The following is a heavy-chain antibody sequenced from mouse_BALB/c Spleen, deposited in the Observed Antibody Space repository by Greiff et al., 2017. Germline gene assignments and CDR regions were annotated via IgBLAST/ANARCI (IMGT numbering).Heavy chain of an antibody. Sequence: EVHLVESGGGLVKPGGSLKLSCAASGFTFSSYAMSWVRQTPEKRLEWVASISSGGSTYYPDSVKGRFTISRDNARNILYLQMSSLRSEDTAIYYCARGGITGDYYAMDYWGQGTSVTVSS. CDR2: ISSGGST. D-gene: IGHD2-4*01. J-gene: IGHJ4*01. V-gene: IGHV5-6-5*01. CDR1: GFTFSSYA. CDR3: ARGGITGDYYAMDY.